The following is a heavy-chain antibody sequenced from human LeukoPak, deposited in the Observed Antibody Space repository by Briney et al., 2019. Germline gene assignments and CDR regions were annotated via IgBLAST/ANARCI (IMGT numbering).Heavy chain of an antibody. CDR3: ARGAVGYGDYDD. J-gene: IGHJ4*02. CDR2: IYSSGTT. Sequence: SETLSLTCTVSGGSISNYYWNWIRQPPGKGLEWIGFIYSSGTTNYNPSLKSRLTFSLDTSKNQFSLKLTSMTAADTAVYYCARGAVGYGDYDDWGQGTLVTVSS. D-gene: IGHD4-17*01. CDR1: GGSISNYY. V-gene: IGHV4-59*01.